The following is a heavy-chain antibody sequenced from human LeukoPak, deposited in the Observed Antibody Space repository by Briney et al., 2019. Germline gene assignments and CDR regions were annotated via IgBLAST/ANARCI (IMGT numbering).Heavy chain of an antibody. CDR3: ARSRPGGSWWFDP. V-gene: IGHV4-59*01. CDR1: GGSISSYY. D-gene: IGHD3-10*01. Sequence: SETLSLTCTVSGGSISSYYWSWIRQPPGKGLEWIGYIYYSGSTNYNPSLKGRVTISVDTSKNQFSLKLSSVTAADTAVYYCARSRPGGSWWFDPWGQGTLVTVSS. J-gene: IGHJ5*02. CDR2: IYYSGST.